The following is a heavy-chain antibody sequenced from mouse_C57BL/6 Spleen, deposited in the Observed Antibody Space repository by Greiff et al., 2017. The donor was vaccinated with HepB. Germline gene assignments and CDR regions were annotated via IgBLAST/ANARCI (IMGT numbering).Heavy chain of an antibody. CDR1: GYTFTSYW. Sequence: VQLQQPGAELVKPGASVKLSCKASGYTFTSYWMHWVKQRPGQGLEWIGMIHPNSGSTNYNEKFKSKATLTVDKSSSTAYMQLSILTSEDSAVYYSARNLLGDAMDYWGQGTSVTVSS. CDR3: ARNLLGDAMDY. CDR2: IHPNSGST. D-gene: IGHD2-1*01. V-gene: IGHV1-64*01. J-gene: IGHJ4*01.